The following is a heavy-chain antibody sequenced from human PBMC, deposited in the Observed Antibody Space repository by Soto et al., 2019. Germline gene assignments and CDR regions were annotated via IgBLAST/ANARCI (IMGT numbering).Heavy chain of an antibody. V-gene: IGHV4-34*01. J-gene: IGHJ4*02. D-gene: IGHD1-26*01. CDR2: INHSGST. CDR3: ARERQWEPLPY. Sequence: SKTLSLTCAVYGGSFSGYYWTWIRQPPGTGLEWIGEINHSGSTNYNPSLKSRVTISVDTSKNQFSLKLTSVTAADTAVYFCARERQWEPLPYWGQGTPVTVSS. CDR1: GGSFSGYY.